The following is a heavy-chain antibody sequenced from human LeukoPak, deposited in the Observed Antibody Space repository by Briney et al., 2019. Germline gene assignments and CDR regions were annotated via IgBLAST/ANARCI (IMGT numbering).Heavy chain of an antibody. J-gene: IGHJ4*02. CDR3: ARSGRSYGPDY. CDR2: IRNEEFNK. Sequence: PGGSLRLSCAASGFAFSSYGMHWVRQGPGKGLEWVAYIRNEEFNKYYGDSVKGRFTLSRDNSKDTLYLQMNSLRGDDTAVYFCARSGRSYGPDYWGQGTLVTVSS. V-gene: IGHV3-30*02. D-gene: IGHD1-26*01. CDR1: GFAFSSYG.